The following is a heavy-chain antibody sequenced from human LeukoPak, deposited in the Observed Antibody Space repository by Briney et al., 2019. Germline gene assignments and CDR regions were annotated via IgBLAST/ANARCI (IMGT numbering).Heavy chain of an antibody. Sequence: GESLKISFKGSGYRFTSYWIGWVRQMPGKGLEWVGIIYPGDSDTRYSPSFQGQVTISADKSISTAYLQWSSLKASDTAMYYCARRLYGSGSSPFDYWGQGTLVTVSS. D-gene: IGHD3-10*01. J-gene: IGHJ4*02. CDR2: IYPGDSDT. CDR3: ARRLYGSGSSPFDY. V-gene: IGHV5-51*01. CDR1: GYRFTSYW.